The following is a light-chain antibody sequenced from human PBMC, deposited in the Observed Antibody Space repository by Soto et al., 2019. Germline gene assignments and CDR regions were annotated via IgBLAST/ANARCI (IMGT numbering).Light chain of an antibody. CDR2: DAS. CDR3: QQYTNTNNPWM. J-gene: IGKJ1*01. CDR1: QTISTW. V-gene: IGKV1-5*01. Sequence: EIQVYKSAPTLSASVGDRVTITCRASQTISTWMAWYQQKPGKAPKLLVYDASTLQSGVASRFSGSGSGTEFTLIISGLQPDDSATYYCQQYTNTNNPWMFGQGTKVDIK.